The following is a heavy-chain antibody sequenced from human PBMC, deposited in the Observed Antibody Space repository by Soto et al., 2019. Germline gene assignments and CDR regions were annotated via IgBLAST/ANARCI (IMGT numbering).Heavy chain of an antibody. D-gene: IGHD5-12*01. V-gene: IGHV3-23*01. Sequence: EVQLLESGGDLVQQGGSLRLSCVASGFTFSNDDLSWVRQASGKGLEWVSDITAGGFNTYYADSVMDRFTIPRDNSENPLHLQMNSLTAEDTAVNFSGKIIGGFRGYPNFDYWGQGTLVTVSS. CDR2: ITAGGFNT. CDR1: GFTFSNDD. J-gene: IGHJ4*02. CDR3: GKIIGGFRGYPNFDY.